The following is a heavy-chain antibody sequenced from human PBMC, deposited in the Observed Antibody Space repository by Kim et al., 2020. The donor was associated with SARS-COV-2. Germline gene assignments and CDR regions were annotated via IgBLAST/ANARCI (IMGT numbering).Heavy chain of an antibody. CDR2: FDPEDGET. J-gene: IGHJ4*02. D-gene: IGHD3-9*01. Sequence: ASVKVSCKVSGYTLTELSMHWVRQAPGKGLEWMGGFDPEDGETIYAQKFQGRVTMNEDTSTDTAYMELSSLRSEDTAVYYCATARPTYYDILTGYYKGGYYFDYCGQGTLVTVSS. CDR1: GYTLTELS. CDR3: ATARPTYYDILTGYYKGGYYFDY. V-gene: IGHV1-24*01.